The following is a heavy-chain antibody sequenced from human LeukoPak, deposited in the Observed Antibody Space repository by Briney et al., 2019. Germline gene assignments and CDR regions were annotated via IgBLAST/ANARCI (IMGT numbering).Heavy chain of an antibody. CDR3: ARHSRTGYNYLDY. D-gene: IGHD5-24*01. Sequence: SETLSLTCTVSGGSMSSYYWSWIRQPPGKGLEWIGYIYYSGNTNNNPSLKSRVTISVDTSKNQFSLKLRSVTAADTAVYYCARHSRTGYNYLDYWGQGTLVTVSS. J-gene: IGHJ4*02. CDR2: IYYSGNT. CDR1: GGSMSSYY. V-gene: IGHV4-59*08.